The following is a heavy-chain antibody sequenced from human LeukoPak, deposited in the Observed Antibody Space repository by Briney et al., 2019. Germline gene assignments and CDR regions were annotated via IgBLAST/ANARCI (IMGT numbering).Heavy chain of an antibody. CDR2: ISGDGGSA. D-gene: IGHD3-22*01. J-gene: IGHJ4*02. V-gene: IGHV3-23*01. Sequence: GGSLSLSCAASGFTFSSYAMSWVRQAPGKGLEWVSAISGDGGSAYYSDSVKGRFTISRDNSKNTLYLQMHSLRAEDTAVYYCAKMGYYESSDFFDHWGQGTLVTVSS. CDR1: GFTFSSYA. CDR3: AKMGYYESSDFFDH.